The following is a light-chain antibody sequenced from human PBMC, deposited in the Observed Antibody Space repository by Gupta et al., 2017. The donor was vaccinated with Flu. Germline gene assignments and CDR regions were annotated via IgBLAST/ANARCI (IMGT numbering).Light chain of an antibody. CDR3: GTWDTSRNDVL. J-gene: IGLJ2*01. CDR2: END. Sequence: KVTISSSGISSNIGNNYVAWYHQTPGAPPKLLIYENDKRPSGIPERFSGSKSATSATLCIAGLHPGEEADYYCGTWDTSRNDVLFGGGTKLTVL. V-gene: IGLV1-51*02. CDR1: SSNIGNNY.